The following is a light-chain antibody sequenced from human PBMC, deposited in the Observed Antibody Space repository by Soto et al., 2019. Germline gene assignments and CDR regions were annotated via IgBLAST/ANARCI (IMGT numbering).Light chain of an antibody. CDR1: SSNIGSNY. J-gene: IGLJ7*01. V-gene: IGLV1-47*01. Sequence: QSVLTQPPSASGTPGQRVTISCSGSSSNIGSNYVYWYQHLPGTAPKLLIYRNSQRPSGVPDRFSGSKSGTSASLAISGLRSEDEADYYCAAWDDSLSGAVFGRGTQLTVL. CDR3: AAWDDSLSGAV. CDR2: RNS.